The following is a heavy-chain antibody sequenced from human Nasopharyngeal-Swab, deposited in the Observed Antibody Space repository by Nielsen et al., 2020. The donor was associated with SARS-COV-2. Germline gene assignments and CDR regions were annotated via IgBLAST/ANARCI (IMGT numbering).Heavy chain of an antibody. CDR2: VSGSGDST. Sequence: WIRQPPGKGLEWVSTVSGSGDSTYYADSVKGRLTISRDNSKSTLYLQMNSLRVEDTAVYYCATPDSNAYYLAFDFWGQGTLVTVSS. D-gene: IGHD3-22*01. CDR3: ATPDSNAYYLAFDF. V-gene: IGHV3-23*01. J-gene: IGHJ4*02.